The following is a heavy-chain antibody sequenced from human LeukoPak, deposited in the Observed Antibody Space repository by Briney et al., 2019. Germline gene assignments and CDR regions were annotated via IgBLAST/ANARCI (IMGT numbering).Heavy chain of an antibody. V-gene: IGHV3-23*01. CDR1: GFTFSSYG. CDR2: ISGSGGST. J-gene: IGHJ3*02. D-gene: IGHD3-10*01. Sequence: GGSLRLSCAASGFTFSSYGMSWVRQAPGKGLEWVSAISGSGGSTYYADSVKGRFTISRDNSKNTLYLQMNSLKAEDTAVYYCAKDRYYGSGSYYNGDAFDIWGQGTMVTVSS. CDR3: AKDRYYGSGSYYNGDAFDI.